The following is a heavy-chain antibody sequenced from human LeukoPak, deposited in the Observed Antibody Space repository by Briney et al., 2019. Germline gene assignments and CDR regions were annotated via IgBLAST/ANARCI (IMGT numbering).Heavy chain of an antibody. CDR2: IWYDGSNK. Sequence: PGRSLRLSCAASGFTFSSYGMHWVRQAPGKGLEWVAVIWYDGSNKYYADSVKGRFTISRDNFKNTLYLQMNSLRAEDTAVYYCARDRLSSGPDYWGQGTLVTVSS. CDR1: GFTFSSYG. CDR3: ARDRLSSGPDY. J-gene: IGHJ4*02. V-gene: IGHV3-33*01. D-gene: IGHD3-22*01.